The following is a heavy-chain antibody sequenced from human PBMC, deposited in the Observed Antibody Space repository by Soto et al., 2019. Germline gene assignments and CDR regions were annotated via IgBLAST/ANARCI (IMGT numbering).Heavy chain of an antibody. D-gene: IGHD3-22*01. CDR3: AKAYYDSSGYYGGYYYGMDV. CDR1: GFTFSSYG. CDR2: ISYDGSNK. V-gene: IGHV3-30*18. Sequence: QVQLLESGGGVVQPGRSLRLSCAASGFTFSSYGMHWVRQAPGKGLEWVAVISYDGSNKYYADSVKGRFTISIDNSKNTLYLQMNSLRAEDTGVYYCAKAYYDSSGYYGGYYYGMDVWGQETTVTVSS. J-gene: IGHJ6*02.